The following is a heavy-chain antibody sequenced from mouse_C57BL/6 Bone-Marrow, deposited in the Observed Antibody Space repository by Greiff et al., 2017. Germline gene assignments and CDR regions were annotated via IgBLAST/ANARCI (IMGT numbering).Heavy chain of an antibody. CDR3: SRQVTTVLATKYFDV. CDR1: GFTFSSYT. D-gene: IGHD1-1*01. Sequence: EVKVVESGGGLVKPGGSLKLSCAASGFTFSSYTMSWVRQTPGKRLQWVAAISGGGGNTYYPDSVKGRFTISRDNDKNILYLQLSSLRSEDAALYYFSRQVTTVLATKYFDVWGTGTTVTVSS. J-gene: IGHJ1*03. CDR2: ISGGGGNT. V-gene: IGHV5-9*01.